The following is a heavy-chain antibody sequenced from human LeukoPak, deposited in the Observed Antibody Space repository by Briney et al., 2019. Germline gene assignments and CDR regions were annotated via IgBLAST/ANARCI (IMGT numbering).Heavy chain of an antibody. CDR3: ARQRRTRGAFDI. CDR2: INRSGST. D-gene: IGHD1-1*01. V-gene: IGHV4-34*01. CDR1: GGSFSGYY. J-gene: IGHJ3*02. Sequence: SETLSLTCAVYGGSFSGYYWSWIRQPPGKGLEWIGEINRSGSTNYNPSLKSRVTISVDTSKNQFSLKPSSVTAADTAVYYCARQRRTRGAFDIWGQGTMVTVSS.